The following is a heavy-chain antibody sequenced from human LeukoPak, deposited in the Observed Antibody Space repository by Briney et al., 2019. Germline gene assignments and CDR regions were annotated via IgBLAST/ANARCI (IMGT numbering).Heavy chain of an antibody. CDR2: IYPGDSDT. J-gene: IGHJ4*02. CDR1: GYSFTSYW. D-gene: IGHD3-10*01. CDR3: ARPRYYGSGKIDY. V-gene: IGHV5-51*01. Sequence: GESVQISCKCSGYSFTSYWLGWVRQLPGKGLEGMGIIYPGDSDTRYNASFQGQVTMSADKSLSTPSLEQRSLKGSDTAIFYWARPRYYGSGKIDYWGQGTLVTVSS.